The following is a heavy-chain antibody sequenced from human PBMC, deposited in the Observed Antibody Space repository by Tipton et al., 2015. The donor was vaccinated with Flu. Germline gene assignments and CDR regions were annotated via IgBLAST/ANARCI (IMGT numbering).Heavy chain of an antibody. Sequence: SLRLSCAPSGFTFSEYYMSWIRQAPGKGLECVSYISNSGSNIYYADSVKGRFTISRDNAKNSLYLQMNSLRADDTAVYYCARDRGDLVLRFLDWSSLTYYSYGMDVWGQGTTVTVSS. D-gene: IGHD3-3*01. V-gene: IGHV3-11*01. CDR1: GFTFSEYY. J-gene: IGHJ6*02. CDR2: ISNSGSNI. CDR3: ARDRGDLVLRFLDWSSLTYYSYGMDV.